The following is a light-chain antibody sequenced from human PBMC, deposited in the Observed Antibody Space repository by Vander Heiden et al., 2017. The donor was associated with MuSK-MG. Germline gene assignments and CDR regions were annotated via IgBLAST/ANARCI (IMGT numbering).Light chain of an antibody. V-gene: IGKV1-33*01. Sequence: DIQMTQSPSSLSASVGDRVTIKCQASQDITNSLNWYQQRPGKPPKLLIYDSSNLETGVPSRFSGRGSGTDFSFTISSLEPEDASTYYCHQHYHFPRTFGQGTTVEIK. J-gene: IGKJ1*01. CDR2: DSS. CDR3: HQHYHFPRT. CDR1: QDITNS.